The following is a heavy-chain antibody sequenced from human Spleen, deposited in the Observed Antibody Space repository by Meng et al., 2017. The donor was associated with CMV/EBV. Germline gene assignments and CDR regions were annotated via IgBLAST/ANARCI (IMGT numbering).Heavy chain of an antibody. CDR3: ARSLYDFWSGYRYWYFDL. D-gene: IGHD3-3*01. CDR1: YSFTSYW. Sequence: YSFTSYWIGWVRQMPGKGLEWMGIIYPGDSDTRYSPSFQGQVTISADKSISTAYLQWSSLKASDTAMYYCARSLYDFWSGYRYWYFDLWGRGTLVTVSS. V-gene: IGHV5-51*01. CDR2: IYPGDSDT. J-gene: IGHJ2*01.